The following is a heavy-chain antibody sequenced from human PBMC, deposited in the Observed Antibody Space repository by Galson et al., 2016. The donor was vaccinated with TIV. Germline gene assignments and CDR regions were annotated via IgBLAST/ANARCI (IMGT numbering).Heavy chain of an antibody. Sequence: SETLSLTCTVSGFSISSGYYWGWVRQSPRKGLEWIGNIDHSGITYYNPSFKSRITISVDTSENQISLTLNSVTAADTAVYYCARDCTSTTCRLYYYGMDVWGPGTTVIVSS. D-gene: IGHD2-2*01. CDR2: IDHSGIT. CDR3: ARDCTSTTCRLYYYGMDV. J-gene: IGHJ6*02. V-gene: IGHV4-38-2*02. CDR1: GFSISSGYY.